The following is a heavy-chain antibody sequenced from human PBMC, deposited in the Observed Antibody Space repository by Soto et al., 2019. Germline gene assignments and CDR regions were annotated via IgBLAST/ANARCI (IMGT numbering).Heavy chain of an antibody. Sequence: LSLTFTVSGGSISSYYWSWIRQPPGKGLEWIGYIYYSGSTNYNPSLKSRVTISVDTSKNQFSLKLGSVTAADTAVYYCARDQYSGSYYGMDVWGQGTTVTVSS. CDR1: GGSISSYY. CDR3: ARDQYSGSYYGMDV. D-gene: IGHD1-26*01. CDR2: IYYSGST. V-gene: IGHV4-59*01. J-gene: IGHJ6*02.